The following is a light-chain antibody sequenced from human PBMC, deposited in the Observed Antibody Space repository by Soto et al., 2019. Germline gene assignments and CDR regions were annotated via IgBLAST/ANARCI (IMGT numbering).Light chain of an antibody. CDR1: SSDIGAYNY. V-gene: IGLV2-14*01. J-gene: IGLJ2*01. CDR3: SSYTTSSTLE. CDR2: GVT. Sequence: QSALTQPASVSGSPGQSITISCTGTSSDIGAYNYVSWYQQHPGKTPKLMIYGVTNRPSGVSNRFSGSKSGSTPSLTISGLQAEDEADYYCSSYTTSSTLEFGGGTKLTVL.